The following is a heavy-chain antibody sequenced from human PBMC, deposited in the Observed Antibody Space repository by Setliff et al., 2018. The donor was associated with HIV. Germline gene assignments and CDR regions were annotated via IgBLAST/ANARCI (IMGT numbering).Heavy chain of an antibody. CDR1: GYFISNGYY. D-gene: IGHD3-22*01. J-gene: IGHJ4*02. Sequence: SETLSLTCSVSGYFISNGYYWGWIRQPPGKGLEWVGTIYQNGNTYYSPSLESRVSASMDMSRNQFSVKLNSATAADTAVYYCARQAWHYDRDGYFIDYWGQGKLVTVSS. V-gene: IGHV4-38-2*02. CDR2: IYQNGNT. CDR3: ARQAWHYDRDGYFIDY.